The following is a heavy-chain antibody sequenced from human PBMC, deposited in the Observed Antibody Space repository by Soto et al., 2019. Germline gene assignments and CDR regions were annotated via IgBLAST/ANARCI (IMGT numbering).Heavy chain of an antibody. Sequence: SETLSLTCTVSGGSISSYYWSWIRQPPGKGLEWMGYIYYSGSTNYNPSLKSRVTISVDASKNQFSLKLSSVTAADTAVYYCARSRGGYFGYWGQGTLVTVSS. J-gene: IGHJ4*02. D-gene: IGHD3-22*01. V-gene: IGHV4-59*01. CDR2: IYYSGST. CDR1: GGSISSYY. CDR3: ARSRGGYFGY.